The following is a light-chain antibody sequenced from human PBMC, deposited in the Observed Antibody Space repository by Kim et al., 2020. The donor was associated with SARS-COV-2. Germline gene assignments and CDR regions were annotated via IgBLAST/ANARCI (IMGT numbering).Light chain of an antibody. J-gene: IGKJ4*01. CDR1: QSVSSSY. CDR2: GAS. CDR3: QQYGSSPLT. Sequence: EIVLTQSPGTLSLSPGGRATLSCRASQSVSSSYLAWYQQKPGQASRLLIYGASSRATGIPDRFSGSGSGTDFTLTISRLEPEDFAVYYCQQYGSSPLTFGGGTKLEIK. V-gene: IGKV3-20*01.